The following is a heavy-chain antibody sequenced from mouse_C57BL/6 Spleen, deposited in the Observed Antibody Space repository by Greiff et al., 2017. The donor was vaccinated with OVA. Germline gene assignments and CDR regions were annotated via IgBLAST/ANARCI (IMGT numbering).Heavy chain of an antibody. CDR3: ARLPHYYGSSSAWFAD. CDR2: IYPGSGST. Sequence: QVQLQQPGAELVKPGASVKMSCKASGYTFTSYWITWVKQRPGQGLEWIGDIYPGSGSTNYNEKFKSKATLTVDTSSSTAYMQLSSLTSEDSAVYYCARLPHYYGSSSAWFADWGQGTLVTVSA. V-gene: IGHV1-55*01. CDR1: GYTFTSYW. D-gene: IGHD1-1*01. J-gene: IGHJ3*01.